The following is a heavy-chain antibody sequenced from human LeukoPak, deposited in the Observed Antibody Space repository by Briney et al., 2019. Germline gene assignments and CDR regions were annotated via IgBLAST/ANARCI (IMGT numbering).Heavy chain of an antibody. CDR3: VRGPYCSGGRCSTSRLPGY. Sequence: PGGSLRLSCAASGFTFDDYGMSWVRQAPGKGLEWVSGINWNGGSTGYADSVKGRFTISRDNAKNSLYLQMNSLRAEDTAVYYCVRGPYCSGGRCSTSRLPGYWGQGTLVIVSS. V-gene: IGHV3-20*04. D-gene: IGHD2-15*01. CDR1: GFTFDDYG. J-gene: IGHJ4*02. CDR2: INWNGGST.